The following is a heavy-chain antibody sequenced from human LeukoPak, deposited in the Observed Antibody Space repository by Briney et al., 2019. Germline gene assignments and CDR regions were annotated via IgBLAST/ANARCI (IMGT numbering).Heavy chain of an antibody. V-gene: IGHV3-66*02. D-gene: IGHD3-3*01. CDR1: GFTVSSNY. J-gene: IGHJ6*03. Sequence: GGSLRLSCAASGFTVSSNYMSWVRQAPGKGLEWVSVIYSGGSIYYADSVKGRFTISRDNSKNTLYLQMNSLRAEDTAVYYCASTSNDFWRSAYYYYYMDVWGKGTTVTVSS. CDR2: IYSGGSI. CDR3: ASTSNDFWRSAYYYYYMDV.